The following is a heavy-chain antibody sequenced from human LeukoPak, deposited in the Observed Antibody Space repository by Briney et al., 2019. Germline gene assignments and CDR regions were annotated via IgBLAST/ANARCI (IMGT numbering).Heavy chain of an antibody. Sequence: VGSLRLSCAASGFTFSSYGMHWVRQAPGKGLEWGAVIWYDGSNKYYADSVKGRFTISRDNSKNTLYLQMNSLRAEDTAVYYCAKDLLAGESSSYFFDYWGQGTLVTVSS. CDR3: AKDLLAGESSSYFFDY. CDR2: IWYDGSNK. CDR1: GFTFSSYG. D-gene: IGHD2-2*01. V-gene: IGHV3-33*06. J-gene: IGHJ4*02.